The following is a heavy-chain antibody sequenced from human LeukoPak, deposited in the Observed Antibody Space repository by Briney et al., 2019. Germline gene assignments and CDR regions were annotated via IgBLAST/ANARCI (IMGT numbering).Heavy chain of an antibody. J-gene: IGHJ4*02. V-gene: IGHV4-61*02. D-gene: IGHD2-21*02. CDR1: GGSISSGSYY. CDR2: IYTSGST. CDR3: AREAYCGGDCYSGFDY. Sequence: SETLSLTCTVSGGSISSGSYYWSWIRQPAGKGLEWIGRIYTSGSTNYNPSLKSRVTISVDTSKNQFSLKLSSVAAADTAVYYCAREAYCGGDCYSGFDYWGQGTLVTVSS.